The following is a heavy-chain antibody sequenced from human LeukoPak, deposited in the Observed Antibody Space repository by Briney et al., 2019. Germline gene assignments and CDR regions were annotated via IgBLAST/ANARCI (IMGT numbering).Heavy chain of an antibody. D-gene: IGHD3-22*01. CDR3: ARGPDDSSGYAFDI. J-gene: IGHJ3*02. V-gene: IGHV4-30-4*01. Sequence: SETLSLTCTVSGGSISSGDYYWSWIRQPPGKGLEWIGYIYYSGSTYYNPSLKSRVTISVGTSKNQFSLKLSSVTAADTAVYYCARGPDDSSGYAFDIWGQGTMVTVSS. CDR2: IYYSGST. CDR1: GGSISSGDYY.